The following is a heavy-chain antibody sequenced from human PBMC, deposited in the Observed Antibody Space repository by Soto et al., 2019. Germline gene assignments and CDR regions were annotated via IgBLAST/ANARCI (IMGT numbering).Heavy chain of an antibody. V-gene: IGHV1-2*04. J-gene: IGHJ4*02. Sequence: ASVKVSCKASGYTFTGYYMHGVRQAPGQGLEWMGWINPNSGGTNYAQKFQGWVTMTRDTSISTAYMELSRLRSDDTAVYYCARGVSSGWSLDYCGQGTLVTVSS. D-gene: IGHD6-19*01. CDR2: INPNSGGT. CDR3: ARGVSSGWSLDY. CDR1: GYTFTGYY.